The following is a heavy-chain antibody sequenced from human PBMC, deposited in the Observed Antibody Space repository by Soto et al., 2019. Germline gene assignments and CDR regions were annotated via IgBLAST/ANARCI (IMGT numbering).Heavy chain of an antibody. Sequence: QVQLVESGGGVVQPGRSLRLSCAASGFTFSSYGMHWVRQAPGKGLEWVAVISYDGSNKYYADSVKGRFTISRDNSKNTLYLQMNSLRAEYTAVYYCASVLGYCSGGTCYDYWGQGTLVTVSS. CDR3: ASVLGYCSGGTCYDY. CDR1: GFTFSSYG. CDR2: ISYDGSNK. V-gene: IGHV3-30*03. J-gene: IGHJ4*02. D-gene: IGHD2-15*01.